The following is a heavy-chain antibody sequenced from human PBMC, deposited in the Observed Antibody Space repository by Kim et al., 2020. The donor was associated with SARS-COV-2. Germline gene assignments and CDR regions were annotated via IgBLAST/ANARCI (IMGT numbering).Heavy chain of an antibody. D-gene: IGHD3-10*01. CDR3: ARDRNRYYYGSGSYCDDAFDI. CDR1: GGSISSYY. V-gene: IGHV4-59*13. Sequence: SETLSLTCTVSGGSISSYYWSWIRQPPGKGLEWIGYIYYSGSTNYNPSLKSRVTISVDTSKNQFSLKLSSVTAADTAVYYCARDRNRYYYGSGSYCDDAFDIWGQGTMVTVSS. CDR2: IYYSGST. J-gene: IGHJ3*02.